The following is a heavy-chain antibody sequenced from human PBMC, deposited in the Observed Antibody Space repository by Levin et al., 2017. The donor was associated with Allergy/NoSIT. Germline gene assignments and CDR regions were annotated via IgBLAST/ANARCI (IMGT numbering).Heavy chain of an antibody. V-gene: IGHV1-18*01. CDR1: GYTFTSYG. J-gene: IGHJ4*02. CDR2: ISAYNGNT. Sequence: ASVKVSCKASGYTFTSYGISWVRQAPGQGLEWMGWISAYNGNTNYAQKLQGRVTMTTDTSTSTAYMELRSLRSDDTAVYYCARDSISESTTGKVVDYWGQGTLVTVSS. CDR3: ARDSISESTTGKVVDY. D-gene: IGHD1-1*01.